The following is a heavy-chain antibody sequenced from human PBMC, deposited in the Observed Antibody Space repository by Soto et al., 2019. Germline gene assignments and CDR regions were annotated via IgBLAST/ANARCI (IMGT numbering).Heavy chain of an antibody. CDR3: ARVNLTIFGVVIPAGDYYYMDV. J-gene: IGHJ6*03. CDR2: ISAYNGNT. V-gene: IGHV1-18*01. Sequence: ASVKVSCKASGYTFTSYGISWVRQAPGQGLEWMGWISAYNGNTNYVQKLQGRVTMTTDTSTSTAYMELRSLRSDDTAVYYCARVNLTIFGVVIPAGDYYYMDVWGKGTTVTVSS. D-gene: IGHD3-3*01. CDR1: GYTFTSYG.